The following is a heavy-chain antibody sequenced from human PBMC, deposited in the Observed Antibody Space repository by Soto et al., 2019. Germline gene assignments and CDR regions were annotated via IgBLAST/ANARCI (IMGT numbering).Heavy chain of an antibody. V-gene: IGHV3-30-3*01. CDR3: XXXXXXXWY. J-gene: IGHJ2*01. CDR2: ISYDGSNK. CDR1: GFTFSSYA. Sequence: QVQLVESGGGVVQPGRSLRLSCAASGFTFSSYAMHWVRQAPGKGLEWVAVISYDGSNKYYADSVKGRFTISRDNSKNTLYLQMNSLRAEDXXXXXXXXXXXXXWY.